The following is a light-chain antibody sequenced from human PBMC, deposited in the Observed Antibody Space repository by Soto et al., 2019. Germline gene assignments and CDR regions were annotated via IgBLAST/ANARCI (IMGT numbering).Light chain of an antibody. CDR1: QSVSSY. V-gene: IGKV3-11*01. J-gene: IGKJ5*01. CDR3: QQRSNWPLT. Sequence: EIVLTQSPATPSLSPGERATLSCRASQSVSSYLAWYQQKPGQAPRLLIYDASNRATGIPARFSGSGSGTDFTLTISSLEPEDFAVYYCQQRSNWPLTFGPGTRLEIK. CDR2: DAS.